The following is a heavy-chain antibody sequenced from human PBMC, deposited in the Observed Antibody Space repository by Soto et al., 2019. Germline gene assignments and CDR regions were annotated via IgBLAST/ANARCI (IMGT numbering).Heavy chain of an antibody. CDR1: GFTFSSYA. V-gene: IGHV3-23*01. Sequence: GGSLRLSCAASGFTFSSYAMSWARQAPGKGLEWVSTISGSGGGTFYVDSVKGRFTISRDNSKNTLFLQMHSLRAEDTAVYYCAKAVVATTARGSDYWGQGTLVTVSS. CDR3: AKAVVATTARGSDY. CDR2: ISGSGGGT. D-gene: IGHD3-22*01. J-gene: IGHJ4*02.